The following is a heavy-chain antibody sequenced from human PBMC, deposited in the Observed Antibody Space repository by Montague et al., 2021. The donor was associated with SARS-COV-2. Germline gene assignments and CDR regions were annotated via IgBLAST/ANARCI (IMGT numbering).Heavy chain of an antibody. Sequence: SETLSLTCAVYRGSFHIFSWGWIRQSPGKGLEWIGEIDNSGNTKYNPSLESRVTISVDTSKNQFSLSLTSVTAADTAMYYCARGNGRITIFGVAARWFDPWGQGTLVTVSS. CDR3: ARGNGRITIFGVAARWFDP. CDR2: IDNSGNT. CDR1: RGSFHIFS. D-gene: IGHD3-3*01. J-gene: IGHJ5*02. V-gene: IGHV4-34*01.